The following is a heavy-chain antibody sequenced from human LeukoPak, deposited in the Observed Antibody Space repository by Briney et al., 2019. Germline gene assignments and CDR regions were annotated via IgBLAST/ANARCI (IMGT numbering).Heavy chain of an antibody. V-gene: IGHV4-59*01. CDR1: GGSLSIYY. CDR3: ARERGDFRFVDI. CDR2: IDCCGSN. Sequence: SETQSHPCTVSGGSLSIYYWSWTREPRGKGLEWIGYIDCCGSNNYNPSLKSRVPISEDTSKNQFSLKLSSVTAADTAVYYCARERGDFRFVDIWGQGKMVAVSS. D-gene: IGHD3-16*01. J-gene: IGHJ3*02.